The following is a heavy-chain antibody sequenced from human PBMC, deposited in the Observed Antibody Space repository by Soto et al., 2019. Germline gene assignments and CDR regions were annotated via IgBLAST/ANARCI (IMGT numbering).Heavy chain of an antibody. CDR1: XXXXXSYG. D-gene: IGHD1-20*01. CDR2: ISAYNGNT. Sequence: ASXKVXCKAXXXXXXSYGXXXXXXXPGQGLEWMGWISAYNGNTNYAQKLQGRVTMTTDTSTSTAYMELRSLRSEDTAVYYCARQLTGTTIPFDYWGXGTL. V-gene: IGHV1-18*01. J-gene: IGHJ4*02. CDR3: ARQLTGTTIPFDY.